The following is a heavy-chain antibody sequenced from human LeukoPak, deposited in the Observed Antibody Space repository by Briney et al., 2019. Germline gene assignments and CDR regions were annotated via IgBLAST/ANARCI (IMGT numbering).Heavy chain of an antibody. CDR3: ARPHYYDSSGYRYWFDP. CDR1: GYRFTIYW. CDR2: IYPGDSDI. J-gene: IGHJ5*02. D-gene: IGHD3-22*01. Sequence: GESLKISCKGSGYRFTIYWIGWVRQMPGRGLKWIGIIYPGDSDIRYSPSFQGQVNISADKSISTAYLQWSSLKASDTAMYYCARPHYYDSSGYRYWFDPWGQGTLVTVSS. V-gene: IGHV5-51*01.